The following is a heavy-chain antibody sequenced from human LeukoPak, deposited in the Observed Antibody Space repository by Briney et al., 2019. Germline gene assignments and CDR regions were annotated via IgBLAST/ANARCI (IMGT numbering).Heavy chain of an antibody. CDR2: ISWNSGSI. J-gene: IGHJ4*02. V-gene: IGHV3-9*01. CDR1: GFTFDDYA. Sequence: GRSLRLSCAASGFTFDDYAMHWVRQAPEKGLEWVSGISWNSGSIGYADSVKGRFTISRDNAKNSLYLQMNSLRAEDTALYYCAKTRCSSTSCLVDYFDYWGQGTLVTVSS. CDR3: AKTRCSSTSCLVDYFDY. D-gene: IGHD2-2*01.